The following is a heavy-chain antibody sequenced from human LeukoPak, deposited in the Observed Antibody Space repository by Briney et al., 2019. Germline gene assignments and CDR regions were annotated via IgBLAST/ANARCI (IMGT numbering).Heavy chain of an antibody. D-gene: IGHD6-6*01. J-gene: IGHJ6*03. Sequence: SVKVSCKASGGTFSSYAISWVRQAPGQGLEWMGGIIPIFGTANYAQKFQGRVTITADESTSTAYMELSSLRSEDTAVYYCAREGEAARLSRTYYYYMDVWGKGTTVTVSS. V-gene: IGHV1-69*01. CDR1: GGTFSSYA. CDR3: AREGEAARLSRTYYYYMDV. CDR2: IIPIFGTA.